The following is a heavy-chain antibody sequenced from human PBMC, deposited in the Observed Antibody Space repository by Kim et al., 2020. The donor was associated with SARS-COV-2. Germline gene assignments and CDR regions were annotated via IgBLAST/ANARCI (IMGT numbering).Heavy chain of an antibody. D-gene: IGHD3-22*01. V-gene: IGHV1-69*13. CDR2: IIPIFGTA. CDR3: ARPGISDYDLYNDAFDI. Sequence: SVKVSCKASGGNFSSYAISWVRQAPGQGLEWMGGIIPIFGTANYAQKFQGRVTITADESTSTAYMELSSLRSEDTAVYYCARPGISDYDLYNDAFDIWGQGTMLTVSS. CDR1: GGNFSSYA. J-gene: IGHJ3*02.